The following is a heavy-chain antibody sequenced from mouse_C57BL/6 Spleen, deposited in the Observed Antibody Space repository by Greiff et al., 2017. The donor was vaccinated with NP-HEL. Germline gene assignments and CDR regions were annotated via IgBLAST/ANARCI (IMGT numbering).Heavy chain of an antibody. CDR2: IDPSDSYT. D-gene: IGHD2-4*01. V-gene: IGHV1-69*01. CDR3: SRYNDYDAFRFAY. Sequence: QVQLQQPGAELVMPGASVKLSCKASGYTFTSYWMHWVKQRPGQGLEWIGEIDPSDSYTNYNQKFKGKSTLTVDKSSSTTYMQLSSLTSEDSAVYYCSRYNDYDAFRFAYWGQRTLVTVSA. CDR1: GYTFTSYW. J-gene: IGHJ3*01.